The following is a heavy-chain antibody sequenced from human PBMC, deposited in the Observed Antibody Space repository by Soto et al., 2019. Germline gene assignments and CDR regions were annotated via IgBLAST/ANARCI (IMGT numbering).Heavy chain of an antibody. D-gene: IGHD2-15*01. V-gene: IGHV4-39*01. J-gene: IGHJ4*02. CDR2: VYYSGST. CDR3: ARHTPAISISDH. CDR1: GGSLSSSIYY. Sequence: SETLSLTCPVSGGSLSSSIYYWGWIRQPPGKGLEWIGSVYYSGSTYYNPSLKSRVTISVDTSKNQFSLKLSSVTAADTAVYYCARHTPAISISDHWGQGTLVTVSS.